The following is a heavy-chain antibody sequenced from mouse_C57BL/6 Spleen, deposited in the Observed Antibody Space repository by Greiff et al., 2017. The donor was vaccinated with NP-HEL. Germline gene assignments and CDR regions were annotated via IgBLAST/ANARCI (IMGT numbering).Heavy chain of an antibody. Sequence: VHLVESGAELVKPGASVKISCKASGYAFSSYWMNWVKQRPGKGLEWIGQIYPGSGDTNYNGKFKGKATLTADKSSSTAYMQLSSLTSEDSAVYFCAREDSAWFAYWGQGTLVTVSA. CDR3: AREDSAWFAY. V-gene: IGHV1-80*01. J-gene: IGHJ3*01. CDR1: GYAFSSYW. CDR2: IYPGSGDT.